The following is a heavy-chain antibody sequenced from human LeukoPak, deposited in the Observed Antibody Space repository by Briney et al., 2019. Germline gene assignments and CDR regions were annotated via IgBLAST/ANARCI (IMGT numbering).Heavy chain of an antibody. CDR2: IYYSGST. J-gene: IGHJ3*02. V-gene: IGHV4-39*07. Sequence: SETLSLTCTVSGGSISSSSYYWGWIRQPLGKGLEWIGSIYYSGSTYYNPSLKSRVTISVDTSENQFSLKLSSVTAADTAVYYCARGPTGIDAFDIWGQGTMVTVSS. CDR3: ARGPTGIDAFDI. CDR1: GGSISSSSYY. D-gene: IGHD1-1*01.